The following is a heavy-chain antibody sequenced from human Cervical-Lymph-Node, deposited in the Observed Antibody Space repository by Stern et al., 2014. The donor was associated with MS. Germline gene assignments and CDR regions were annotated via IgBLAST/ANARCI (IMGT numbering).Heavy chain of an antibody. D-gene: IGHD1-14*01. CDR1: GFSFTTYW. CDR3: ARHGGPNWNHEAHNWFDP. CDR2: IYPGTSDT. Sequence: EMQLVESGAEVKEPGESLKISCKGSGFSFTTYWIGWVRQMPGKGLEWMGIIYPGTSDTRYSPSFQGQVTISADKSISTAYLQWSSLKASDSAMYYCARHGGPNWNHEAHNWFDPWGQGTLVTVSS. J-gene: IGHJ5*02. V-gene: IGHV5-51*01.